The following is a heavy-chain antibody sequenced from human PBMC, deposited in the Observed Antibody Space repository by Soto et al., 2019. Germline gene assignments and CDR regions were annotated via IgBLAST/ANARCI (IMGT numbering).Heavy chain of an antibody. D-gene: IGHD3-22*01. CDR3: AGLGLSSSGYYYYYGMDV. Sequence: SETLSLTCTVSGGSISSSSYYWGWIRQPPGKGLEWIGSIYYSGSTYYNPSLKSRVTISVDTSKNQFSLKLSSVTAADTAVYYCAGLGLSSSGYYYYYGMDVWGQGTTVTVSS. V-gene: IGHV4-39*01. CDR1: GGSISSSSYY. CDR2: IYYSGST. J-gene: IGHJ6*02.